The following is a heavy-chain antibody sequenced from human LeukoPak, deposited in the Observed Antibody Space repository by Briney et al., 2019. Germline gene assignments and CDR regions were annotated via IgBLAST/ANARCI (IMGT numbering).Heavy chain of an antibody. V-gene: IGHV3-23*01. CDR2: ISGSGGST. CDR1: GFTFSSYA. J-gene: IGHJ4*02. Sequence: GGSLRLSCAASGFTFSSYAMSWVRQALGKGLEWVSAISGSGGSTYYAASVKGRLTISRDNSKNTLYLQMNSLRAEDTAVYYCAKARGYSYGFNSGFDYWGQGTLVTVSS. D-gene: IGHD5-18*01. CDR3: AKARGYSYGFNSGFDY.